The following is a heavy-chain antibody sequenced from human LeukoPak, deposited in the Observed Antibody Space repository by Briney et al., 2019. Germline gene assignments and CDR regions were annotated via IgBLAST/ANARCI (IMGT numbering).Heavy chain of an antibody. J-gene: IGHJ4*02. Sequence: GGSLRLSCAASGFTFSTCPLSWVRQAPGKGLEWVSTISFSGDATYYADSVKGRFTISRDNSRNTLYLQMNSLRAEDTALYYCAKDDASKWFVDNYWGQGTLVTVSS. D-gene: IGHD3-10*01. CDR2: ISFSGDAT. CDR1: GFTFSTCP. V-gene: IGHV3-23*01. CDR3: AKDDASKWFVDNY.